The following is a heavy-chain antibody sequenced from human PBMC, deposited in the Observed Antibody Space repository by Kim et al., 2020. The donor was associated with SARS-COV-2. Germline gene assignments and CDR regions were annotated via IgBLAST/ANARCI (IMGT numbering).Heavy chain of an antibody. Sequence: AQKVQGRVTMTRDTSISTAYMELSRLRSDDTAVYYCARDYYYDSSGYLAYWGQGTLVTVSS. J-gene: IGHJ4*02. D-gene: IGHD3-22*01. V-gene: IGHV1-2*02. CDR3: ARDYYYDSSGYLAY.